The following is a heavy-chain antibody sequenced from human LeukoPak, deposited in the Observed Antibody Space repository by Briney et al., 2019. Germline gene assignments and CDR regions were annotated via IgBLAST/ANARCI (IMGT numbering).Heavy chain of an antibody. CDR2: INPNSGGT. D-gene: IGHD2-15*01. Sequence: ASVKVSCKASGYTFTDYYMHWVRQAPGQGLKWVGRINPNSGGTNYAQRFQGRVTMTRDTSLSTTYMDLSRLRSDDTAVYYCARACSGGTCYSDNWFDPWGQGTLVTVSS. CDR1: GYTFTDYY. V-gene: IGHV1-2*06. J-gene: IGHJ5*02. CDR3: ARACSGGTCYSDNWFDP.